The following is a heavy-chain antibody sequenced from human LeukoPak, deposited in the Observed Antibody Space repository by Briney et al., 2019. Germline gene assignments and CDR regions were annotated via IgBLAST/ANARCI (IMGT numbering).Heavy chain of an antibody. V-gene: IGHV3-30*04. Sequence: GRSLRLSCAASGFTFSSYAMHWVRQAPGKGLEWVAVISYDGSNKYYADSVKGRFTISRDNSKNTLYLQMNSLRAEDTAVYYCARDLGYYDSSGDYRGAEYFQHWGQGTLVTVSS. CDR2: ISYDGSNK. CDR1: GFTFSSYA. J-gene: IGHJ1*01. D-gene: IGHD3-22*01. CDR3: ARDLGYYDSSGDYRGAEYFQH.